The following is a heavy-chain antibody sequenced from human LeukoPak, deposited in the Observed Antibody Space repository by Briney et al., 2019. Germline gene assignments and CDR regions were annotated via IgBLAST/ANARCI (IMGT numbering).Heavy chain of an antibody. Sequence: PGGSLRLSCAASGFTFSSYSMNWVRQAPGKGLEWVSYISSSSSTIYYADSVKGRFTISRDNAKNSLYLQMNSLRVEDTALYYCARSRGWHLDQLWGQGTLVTVSS. J-gene: IGHJ4*02. CDR2: ISSSSSTI. D-gene: IGHD5-24*01. CDR1: GFTFSSYS. CDR3: ARSRGWHLDQL. V-gene: IGHV3-48*01.